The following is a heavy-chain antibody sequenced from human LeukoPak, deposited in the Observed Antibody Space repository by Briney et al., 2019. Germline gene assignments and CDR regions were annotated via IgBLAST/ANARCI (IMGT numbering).Heavy chain of an antibody. CDR1: GFTFSSYG. Sequence: PGGSLRLSCAASGFTFSSYGMHWVRQAPGKGLEWVAVISYDGSNKYYADSVKGRFTISRDNSKNTLYLQMNSLRAEDTAVYYCAKGGRYGDNYYYMDVWGKGTTVTVSS. D-gene: IGHD4-17*01. CDR2: ISYDGSNK. V-gene: IGHV3-30*18. CDR3: AKGGRYGDNYYYMDV. J-gene: IGHJ6*03.